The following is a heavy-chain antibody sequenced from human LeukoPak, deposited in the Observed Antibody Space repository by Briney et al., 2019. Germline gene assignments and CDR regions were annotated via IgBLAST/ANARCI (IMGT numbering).Heavy chain of an antibody. CDR3: ARGPDYYDSAGAFDI. CDR2: ISSNGGST. J-gene: IGHJ3*02. D-gene: IGHD3-22*01. Sequence: GGSLRLSCAASGFTFSSYAMHWVRQAPGKGLEYVSAISSNGGSTYYADSVKGGFTISRDNSKNTLYLQMGSLRAEDMAVYYCARGPDYYDSAGAFDIWGQGTMVTVSS. V-gene: IGHV3-64*02. CDR1: GFTFSSYA.